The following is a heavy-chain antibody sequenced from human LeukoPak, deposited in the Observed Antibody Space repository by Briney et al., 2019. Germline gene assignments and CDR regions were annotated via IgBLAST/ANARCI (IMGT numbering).Heavy chain of an antibody. J-gene: IGHJ4*02. CDR2: MNPNSGNT. Sequence: ASVKVSCKASGYTFTSYDINWVPQATGQGLEWMGWMNPNSGNTGYAQKFQGRVTMTRNTSISTAYMELSSLRSEDTAVYYCARAPRWFQSSGEIDYWGQGTLVTVSS. V-gene: IGHV1-8*01. D-gene: IGHD5-24*01. CDR3: ARAPRWFQSSGEIDY. CDR1: GYTFTSYD.